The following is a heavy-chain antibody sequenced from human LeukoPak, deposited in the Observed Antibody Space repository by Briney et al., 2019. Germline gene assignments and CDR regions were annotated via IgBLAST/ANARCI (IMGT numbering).Heavy chain of an antibody. V-gene: IGHV3-74*01. J-gene: IGHJ5*02. D-gene: IGHD4/OR15-4a*01. CDR1: GLTFSTYW. CDR2: NNSDWSST. CDR3: TRAMAQTTPFDP. Sequence: GSLRLSCAASGLTFSTYWLHWVRQAPGKGLVLVSRNNSDWSSTNYADSVKGRLTISRDNAKNTLYLQMNSLRAEDTAVYYCTRAMAQTTPFDPLGQGTLVTVSS.